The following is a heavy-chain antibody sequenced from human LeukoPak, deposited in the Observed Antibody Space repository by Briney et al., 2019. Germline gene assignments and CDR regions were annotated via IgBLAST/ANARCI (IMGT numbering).Heavy chain of an antibody. D-gene: IGHD1-1*01. CDR2: IDPNSGGT. Sequence: ASVKVSCMASGYTFTGYYMHWVRQAPGQGLEWMGWIDPNSGGTNYAQKFQGRVTMTRDTSISTAYMELSRLRSDDTAVYYCARGPNWNDVGYFDYWGQGTLVTVSS. CDR3: ARGPNWNDVGYFDY. V-gene: IGHV1-2*02. J-gene: IGHJ4*02. CDR1: GYTFTGYY.